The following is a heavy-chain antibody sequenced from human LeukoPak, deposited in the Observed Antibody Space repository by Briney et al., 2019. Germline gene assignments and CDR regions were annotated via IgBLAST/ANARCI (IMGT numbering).Heavy chain of an antibody. J-gene: IGHJ6*03. V-gene: IGHV1-46*01. Sequence: ASVRVSCKASGYTFTSYYMHWVRQAPGQGLEWMGIINPSGGSTSYVQKFQGRVTMTRDTSTSTVYMELSSLRSEDTAVYYCARVRDSSSSDYYMDVWGKGTTVTVSS. CDR1: GYTFTSYY. D-gene: IGHD6-6*01. CDR2: INPSGGST. CDR3: ARVRDSSSSDYYMDV.